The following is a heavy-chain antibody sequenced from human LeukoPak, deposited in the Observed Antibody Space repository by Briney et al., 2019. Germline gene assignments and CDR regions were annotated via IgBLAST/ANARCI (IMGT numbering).Heavy chain of an antibody. CDR2: INQDGSEK. J-gene: IGHJ4*02. V-gene: IGHV3-7*01. CDR1: GVTFSNYW. Sequence: GGSLRLSCVDSGVTFSNYWMNWVRQAPGKGLEWVANINQDGSEKYYVDSVKGRFTISRDNSKNTLYLQMNSLRAEDTAVYYCARGMTTVDYWGQGTLVTVSS. CDR3: ARGMTTVDY. D-gene: IGHD4-17*01.